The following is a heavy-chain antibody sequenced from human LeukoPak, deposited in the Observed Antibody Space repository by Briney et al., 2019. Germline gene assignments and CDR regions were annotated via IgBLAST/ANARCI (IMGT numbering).Heavy chain of an antibody. CDR1: GFTFDDYT. J-gene: IGHJ6*03. D-gene: IGHD3-3*01. Sequence: AGGSLRLSCAASGFTFDDYTMHWVRQAPGKGLEWVSLISWDGGSTYYADSVKGRFTISRDNAKNSLYLQMNSLRAEDTAVYYCAREMIYDFWSGYYTYYYYYMDVWGKGTTVTVSS. CDR2: ISWDGGST. V-gene: IGHV3-43*01. CDR3: AREMIYDFWSGYYTYYYYYMDV.